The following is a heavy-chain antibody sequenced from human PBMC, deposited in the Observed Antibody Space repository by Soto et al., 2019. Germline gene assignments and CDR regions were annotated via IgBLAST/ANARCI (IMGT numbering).Heavy chain of an antibody. CDR1: GYTFTIYG. J-gene: IGHJ4*02. Sequence: ASVKVSCRASGYTFTIYGISWVLQAPGQGLEWMGWISAYNGNTNYAQKLQGRVTMTTDTSTSTAYMELRSLRSDDTAVYYCARDRRYCSSTSCKRSDYWGQGTLVTVS. V-gene: IGHV1-18*01. CDR2: ISAYNGNT. D-gene: IGHD2-2*01. CDR3: ARDRRYCSSTSCKRSDY.